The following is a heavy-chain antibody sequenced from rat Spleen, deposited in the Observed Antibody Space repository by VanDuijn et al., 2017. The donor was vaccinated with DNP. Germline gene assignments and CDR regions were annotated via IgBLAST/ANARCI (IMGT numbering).Heavy chain of an antibody. CDR3: TTEAKFPDA. J-gene: IGHJ4*01. Sequence: EVQLVESGGGLVQPGRSLKLSCAASGFTFSDYYMAWVRQAPKEGLEWVAAISYDGGSTYYGDSVKGRFTISRDNAKSTLYLQMNSLRSEDTATYYCTTEAKFPDAWGQGTSVTVSS. CDR1: GFTFSDYY. V-gene: IGHV5-20*01. CDR2: ISYDGGST.